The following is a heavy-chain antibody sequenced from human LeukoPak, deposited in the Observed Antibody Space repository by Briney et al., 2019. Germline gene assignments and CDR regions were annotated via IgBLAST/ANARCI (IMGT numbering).Heavy chain of an antibody. CDR2: IWYDGSNK. CDR1: GFTFSSYG. CDR3: AKDPSGRWSGSYFDY. Sequence: PGRSLRLSCAASGFTFSSYGMHWVRQAPGKGLEWVAVIWYDGSNKYYADSVKGRFTISRDNSKNTLYLQMNSLRAEDTAVYYCAKDPSGRWSGSYFDYWGQGTLVTVSS. J-gene: IGHJ4*02. V-gene: IGHV3-33*06. D-gene: IGHD1-26*01.